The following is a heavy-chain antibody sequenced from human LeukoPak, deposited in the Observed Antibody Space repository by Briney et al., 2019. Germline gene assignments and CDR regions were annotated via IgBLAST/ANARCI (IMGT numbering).Heavy chain of an antibody. D-gene: IGHD6-19*01. CDR1: GFTFSSYS. CDR2: ISSSSSYI. J-gene: IGHJ3*02. V-gene: IGHV3-21*04. Sequence: GGPLRPSCAASGFTFSSYSMNWVRQAPGKGLEWVSSISSSSSYIYYADSVKGRFTISRDNSKDTLYLQMNSLRAEDTAVYYCAKTGGWYEVIWGQGTMVTVSS. CDR3: AKTGGWYEVI.